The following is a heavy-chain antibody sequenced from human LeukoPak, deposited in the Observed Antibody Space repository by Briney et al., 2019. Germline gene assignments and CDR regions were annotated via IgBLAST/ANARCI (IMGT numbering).Heavy chain of an antibody. J-gene: IGHJ4*02. D-gene: IGHD6-6*01. CDR2: INSDGSSI. V-gene: IGHV3-74*01. Sequence: GGSLRLSCAASGFTFSSYWMQWVRQAPGKGLVWVSRINSDGSSISYADSVKGRFTISRDNAKNTPYLQMNSLRAEDTAVYYCARKGSSSGFDYWGQGTLVTVSS. CDR1: GFTFSSYW. CDR3: ARKGSSSGFDY.